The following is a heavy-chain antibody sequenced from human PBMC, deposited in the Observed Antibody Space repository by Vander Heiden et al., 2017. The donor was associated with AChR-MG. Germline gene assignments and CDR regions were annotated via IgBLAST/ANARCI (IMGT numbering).Heavy chain of an antibody. D-gene: IGHD2-8*02. CDR3: GHIRGTSRGTGVFDY. CDR1: GFSLSTPGVG. V-gene: IGHV2-5*01. J-gene: IGHJ4*02. CDR2: IYWNDDK. Sequence: QITLKESGPTLVKPTQTLTLTCTFSGFSLSTPGVGVGWIRQPPGKALEWLALIYWNDDKRYSSSLKSRLTITKDTSKNQVVLTMTTMDPVDTASYSCGHIRGTSRGTGVFDYWGQGTLVTVSS.